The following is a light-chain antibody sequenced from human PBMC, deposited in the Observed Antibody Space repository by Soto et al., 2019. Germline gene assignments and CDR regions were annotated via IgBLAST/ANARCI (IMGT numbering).Light chain of an antibody. V-gene: IGLV2-14*03. CDR1: SSDVGSYNC. Sequence: QSALIQPASVSGSPGQSITISCTGTSSDVGSYNCVSWYQQHPGKAPRLIIYDVSNRPSGDSNRFSGSKSGNTASLTISGLLAEDEADYYCSSYTTGSTWVFGGGTQLTVL. CDR2: DVS. J-gene: IGLJ3*02. CDR3: SSYTTGSTWV.